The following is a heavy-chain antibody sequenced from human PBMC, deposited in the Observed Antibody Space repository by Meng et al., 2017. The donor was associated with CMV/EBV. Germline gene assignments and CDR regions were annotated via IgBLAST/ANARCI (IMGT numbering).Heavy chain of an antibody. CDR1: GLTFSSHE. V-gene: IGHV3-48*03. CDR2: ISSSGSTI. J-gene: IGHJ6*02. CDR3: ARDRTMIVNGLDV. D-gene: IGHD3-22*01. Sequence: GESLKISCAVSGLTFSSHEMNWVRQAPGKGLELVSYISSSGSTIYYADSVKGRFTISRDNAKNSLYLQMNSLRAEDTAVYYCARDRTMIVNGLDVWGQGTTVTVSS.